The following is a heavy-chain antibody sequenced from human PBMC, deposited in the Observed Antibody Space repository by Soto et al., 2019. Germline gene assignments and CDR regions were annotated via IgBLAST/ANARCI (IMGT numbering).Heavy chain of an antibody. V-gene: IGHV2-5*02. J-gene: IGHJ4*02. Sequence: QITLKESGPTLVKPTQTLTLTCTFSGFSRSTSGVGVGWIRQPPGKAREWLALIYWDDDKRYSTSLKSRLTITKDTSQNHVVLTMTNMNPVDTATYYCAHSQTYCGGDCYSGFDYLGKGTLVTVSS. D-gene: IGHD2-21*02. CDR1: GFSRSTSGVG. CDR2: IYWDDDK. CDR3: AHSQTYCGGDCYSGFDY.